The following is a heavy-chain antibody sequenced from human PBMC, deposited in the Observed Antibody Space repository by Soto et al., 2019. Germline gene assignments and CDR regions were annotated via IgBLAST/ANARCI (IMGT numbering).Heavy chain of an antibody. D-gene: IGHD6-6*01. CDR2: ISAYNGNT. V-gene: IGHV1-18*01. CDR3: ARELQYRSSSIPWFDP. Sequence: ASVKVSCKASGYTFTSYGISWVRQAPGQGLEWMGWISAYNGNTNYAQKLQGRVTMTTDTSTSTAYMELRSLRSDDTAVYYCARELQYRSSSIPWFDPCGQGTLVTVYS. CDR1: GYTFTSYG. J-gene: IGHJ5*02.